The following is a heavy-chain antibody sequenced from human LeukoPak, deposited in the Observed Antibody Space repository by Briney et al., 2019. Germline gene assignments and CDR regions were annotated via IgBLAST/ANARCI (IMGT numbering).Heavy chain of an antibody. CDR1: GFTFDDYG. V-gene: IGHV3-20*04. CDR3: AKGQTMVRGVIIKGDAFDI. J-gene: IGHJ3*02. D-gene: IGHD3-10*01. Sequence: PGGSLRLSCAASGFTFDDYGMSWVRQAPGKGLEWVSGINWNGGSTGYADSVKGRFTISRDNSKNTLYLQMNSLRAEDTAVYYCAKGQTMVRGVIIKGDAFDIWGQGTMVTVSS. CDR2: INWNGGST.